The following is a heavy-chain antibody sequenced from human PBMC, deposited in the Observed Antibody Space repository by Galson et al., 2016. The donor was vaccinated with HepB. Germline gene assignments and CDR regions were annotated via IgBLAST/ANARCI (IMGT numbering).Heavy chain of an antibody. CDR3: ARERYFDPKVYFDY. J-gene: IGHJ4*02. Sequence: SLRLSCAASGFTFSSYAMTWVRQAPGKGLEWVSDMNGSGGSAYYADSVKGRFTISRDKSKNTLYLQMNSPRVEDTAVYYCARERYFDPKVYFDYWGQGILVIVSS. CDR2: MNGSGGSA. V-gene: IGHV3-23*01. CDR1: GFTFSSYA. D-gene: IGHD3-9*01.